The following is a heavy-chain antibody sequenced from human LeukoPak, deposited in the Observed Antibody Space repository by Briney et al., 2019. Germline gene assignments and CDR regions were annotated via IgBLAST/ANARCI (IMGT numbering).Heavy chain of an antibody. J-gene: IGHJ4*02. Sequence: PGGSLSLSCAASGFTFSSYSMNWVRQPPGKGLEWVSSISSSSYIYYADSVKGRFTISRDNAKNSLYLQMNSLRAEDTAVYYCARDVLRYCSGGSCDFCWGQGTLVTVSS. V-gene: IGHV3-21*01. CDR2: ISSSSYI. D-gene: IGHD2-15*01. CDR3: ARDVLRYCSGGSCDFC. CDR1: GFTFSSYS.